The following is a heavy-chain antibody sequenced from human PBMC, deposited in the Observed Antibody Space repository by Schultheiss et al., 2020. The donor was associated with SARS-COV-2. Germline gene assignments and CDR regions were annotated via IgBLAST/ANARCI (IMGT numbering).Heavy chain of an antibody. J-gene: IGHJ6*02. Sequence: GGSLRLSCAASGFTFSSYSMNWVRQAPGKGLEWVSSISSSSSYIYYADSVKGRFTISRDNAKNSLYLQMNSLRAEDTAAYYCAKGARAYGMDVWGQGTTVTVSS. D-gene: IGHD3-10*01. CDR2: ISSSSSYI. CDR3: AKGARAYGMDV. V-gene: IGHV3-21*04. CDR1: GFTFSSYS.